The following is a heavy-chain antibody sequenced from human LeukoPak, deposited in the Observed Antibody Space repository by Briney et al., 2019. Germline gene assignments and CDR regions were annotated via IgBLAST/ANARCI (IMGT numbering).Heavy chain of an antibody. CDR3: ARIAWSSGWDNWFDP. D-gene: IGHD6-19*01. CDR2: IYYSGST. Sequence: SETLSLTCTVSGGSISSYYWSWIRHPPGKGLEWIGYIYYSGSTNYNPSLKSRVTISVDTSKNQFSLKLSSVTAADTAVYYCARIAWSSGWDNWFDPWGQGTLVTVSS. V-gene: IGHV4-59*01. J-gene: IGHJ5*02. CDR1: GGSISSYY.